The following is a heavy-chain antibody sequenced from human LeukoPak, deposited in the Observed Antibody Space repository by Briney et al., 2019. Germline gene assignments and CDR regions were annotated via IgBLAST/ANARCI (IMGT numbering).Heavy chain of an antibody. CDR1: GFTVSSNY. CDR2: LYSGGTT. Sequence: GGSLRLSCAVSGFTVSSNYMTWVRQAPGRGLEWVSVLYSGGTTYYADSVKGRFTISRDNSKNTLYLQMNSLRPEDTAVYYCAREFSGCDYWGQGTLVTVSS. D-gene: IGHD6-19*01. CDR3: AREFSGCDY. J-gene: IGHJ4*02. V-gene: IGHV3-53*01.